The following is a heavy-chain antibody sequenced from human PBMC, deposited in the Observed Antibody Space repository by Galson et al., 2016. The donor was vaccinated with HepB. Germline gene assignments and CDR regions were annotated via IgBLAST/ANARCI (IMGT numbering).Heavy chain of an antibody. J-gene: IGHJ4*02. D-gene: IGHD2-8*02. Sequence: SLRLSCAASGFTFSTYAMSWVRQAPGKRLEWVSAISGRDSGTYHADSVKGRFTISRDNSKNTLYLQMNSRRVEDTAIYYCAKAPSSSCIGALCYELDSWGQGTLVTVSS. CDR1: GFTFSTYA. CDR3: AKAPSSSCIGALCYELDS. CDR2: ISGRDSGT. V-gene: IGHV3-23*01.